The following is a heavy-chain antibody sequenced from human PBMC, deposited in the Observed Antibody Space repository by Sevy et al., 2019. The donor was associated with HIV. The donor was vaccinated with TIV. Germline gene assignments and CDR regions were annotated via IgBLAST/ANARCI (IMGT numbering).Heavy chain of an antibody. CDR1: GFTFGDYA. V-gene: IGHV3-49*03. Sequence: SLRLSCTSSGFTFGDYALSWCRQAPGKGLEWVGFIRSKTHGGTTEYAASVKGRFIISRDDSKSIAYLQMNSLKTEDTAVYYCSRIRGTISPYYYFGMDVWGQGTTVTVSS. CDR2: IRSKTHGGTT. D-gene: IGHD3-10*01. J-gene: IGHJ6*02. CDR3: SRIRGTISPYYYFGMDV.